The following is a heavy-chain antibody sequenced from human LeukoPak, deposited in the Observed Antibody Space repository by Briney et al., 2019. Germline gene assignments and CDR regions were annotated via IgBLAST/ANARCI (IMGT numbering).Heavy chain of an antibody. CDR1: GFTFSSYG. CDR3: AKEIGVWGSYRGANDY. CDR2: IWYDGSNK. Sequence: GGSLRLSCAASGFTFSSYGMHWVRQAPGQGLEWVAVIWYDGSNKYYADSVKGRFTISRDNSKNTLYLQMNSLRAEDTAVYYCAKEIGVWGSYRGANDYWGQGTLVTVSS. D-gene: IGHD3-16*02. V-gene: IGHV3-33*06. J-gene: IGHJ4*02.